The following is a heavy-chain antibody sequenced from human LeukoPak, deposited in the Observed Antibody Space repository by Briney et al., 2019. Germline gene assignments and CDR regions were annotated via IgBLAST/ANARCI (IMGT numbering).Heavy chain of an antibody. CDR2: IDTSGSYI. D-gene: IGHD3-3*01. J-gene: IGHJ3*02. Sequence: GGSLRLSCAASGFTFSTYSMNWVRQAPGKGLEWVSFIDTSGSYIYYGDSMKGRFTISRDNAKNSLYLQMNSLRAEDTAVYYCARDSYEIADDAFDIWGQGTMVTVSS. V-gene: IGHV3-21*01. CDR1: GFTFSTYS. CDR3: ARDSYEIADDAFDI.